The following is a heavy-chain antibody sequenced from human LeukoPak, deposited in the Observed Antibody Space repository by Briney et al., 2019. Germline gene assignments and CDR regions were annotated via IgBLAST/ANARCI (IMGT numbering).Heavy chain of an antibody. Sequence: PGGSLRLSCAASGFTFSSYSMNWVRQAPGKGLEWVSSINASGGSTYYADSVKGRFTISRDNSKNTLYLQMNSLRAEDTAVYYCAKPAKTDYADYWGQGTLVTVSS. CDR2: INASGGST. CDR3: AKPAKTDYADY. CDR1: GFTFSSYS. V-gene: IGHV3-23*01. D-gene: IGHD1-14*01. J-gene: IGHJ4*02.